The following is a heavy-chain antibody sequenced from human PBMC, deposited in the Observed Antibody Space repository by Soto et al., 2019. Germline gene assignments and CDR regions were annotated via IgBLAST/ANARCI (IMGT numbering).Heavy chain of an antibody. Sequence: GGSLRLSCAASGFTFSSYAMHWVRQAPGKGLEWVAVISYDGSNKYYADSVKGRFTISRDNSKNTLYLQMNSLRAEDTAVYYCARDRRELWGGYDSYYFDYWGQGTLVTVSS. V-gene: IGHV3-30-3*01. CDR1: GFTFSSYA. CDR2: ISYDGSNK. J-gene: IGHJ4*02. D-gene: IGHD5-12*01. CDR3: ARDRRELWGGYDSYYFDY.